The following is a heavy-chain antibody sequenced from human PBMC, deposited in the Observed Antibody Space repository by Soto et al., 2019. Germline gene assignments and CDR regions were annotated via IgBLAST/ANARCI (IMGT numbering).Heavy chain of an antibody. Sequence: ASVKVSCKASGYTFTNYYIHWVRQAPGQGLEWMGIINPRGGITSYAQKFQGRVTMTRDTSTSMVYMELSSLRSEDTAMYYCARVIGTSGWDYFDYWGQGTLVTVSS. J-gene: IGHJ4*02. CDR3: ARVIGTSGWDYFDY. D-gene: IGHD6-19*01. V-gene: IGHV1-46*03. CDR1: GYTFTNYY. CDR2: INPRGGIT.